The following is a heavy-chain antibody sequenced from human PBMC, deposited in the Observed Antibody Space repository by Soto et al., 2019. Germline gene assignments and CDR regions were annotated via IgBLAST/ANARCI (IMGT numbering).Heavy chain of an antibody. CDR3: ARGYCSGGSCYRPFGY. V-gene: IGHV1-69*01. J-gene: IGHJ4*02. Sequence: QVQLVQSGAEVKKPGSSVKVSCKASGGTFSSYAISWVRQAPGQGLEWMGGIIPIFGKANYAQKFQGRVTITADESTSTAYMELSSLRSEDTAVYYCARGYCSGGSCYRPFGYWGQRPLVTVSS. CDR2: IIPIFGKA. D-gene: IGHD2-15*01. CDR1: GGTFSSYA.